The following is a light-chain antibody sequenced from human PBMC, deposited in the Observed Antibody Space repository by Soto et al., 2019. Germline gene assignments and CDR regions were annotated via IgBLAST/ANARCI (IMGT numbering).Light chain of an antibody. CDR1: SSDVGGYNH. Sequence: QSVLTQPASVSGSPGQSIPISCTGTSSDVGGYNHVSWYQQHPGKAPKLMIYDVSKRPSGVPDRFSGSKSGNTASLTISGLQAEDEADYYCCSYAGSYTHYVFGTGTKVTVL. CDR2: DVS. J-gene: IGLJ1*01. CDR3: CSYAGSYTHYV. V-gene: IGLV2-11*01.